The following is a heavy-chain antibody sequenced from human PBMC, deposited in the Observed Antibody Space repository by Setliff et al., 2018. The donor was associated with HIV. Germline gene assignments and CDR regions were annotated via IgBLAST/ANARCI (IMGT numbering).Heavy chain of an antibody. CDR1: GGSISSGSYY. J-gene: IGHJ4*02. D-gene: IGHD4-4*01. V-gene: IGHV4-61*02. Sequence: SETLSLTCTVSGGSISSGSYYWSWIRQPAGKGLEWIGRIYTSGSTTYNPSLKSRVTMSLDTSKNHFSLKLSSVTAADTAVYYCAREPDSIPYDYWGQGTLVTVSS. CDR2: IYTSGST. CDR3: AREPDSIPYDY.